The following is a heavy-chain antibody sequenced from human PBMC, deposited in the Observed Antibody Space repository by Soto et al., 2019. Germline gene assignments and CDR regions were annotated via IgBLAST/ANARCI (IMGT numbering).Heavy chain of an antibody. V-gene: IGHV1-69*13. CDR2: IIPIFGTA. D-gene: IGHD5-18*01. CDR1: GGTFSSYA. J-gene: IGHJ5*02. Sequence: GASVKVSCKASGGTFSSYAISWVRQAPGQGLEWMGGIIPIFGTANYAQKSQGRVTITADESTSTAYMELSSLRSEDTAVYYCARGIQLWLDWFDPWGQGTLVTVSS. CDR3: ARGIQLWLDWFDP.